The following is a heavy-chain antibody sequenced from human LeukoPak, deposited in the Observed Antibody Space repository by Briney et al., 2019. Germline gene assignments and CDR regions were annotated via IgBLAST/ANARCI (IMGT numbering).Heavy chain of an antibody. Sequence: GGSLRLSCAASGFTFSSYGMHWVRQAPGKGLKWVAVIWYDGSNKYYADSVKGRFTISRDNSKNTLYLQMNSLRAEDTAVYYCAKEGYYDSSGYPYFDYWGQGTLVTVSS. J-gene: IGHJ4*02. V-gene: IGHV3-33*06. CDR2: IWYDGSNK. CDR3: AKEGYYDSSGYPYFDY. CDR1: GFTFSSYG. D-gene: IGHD3-22*01.